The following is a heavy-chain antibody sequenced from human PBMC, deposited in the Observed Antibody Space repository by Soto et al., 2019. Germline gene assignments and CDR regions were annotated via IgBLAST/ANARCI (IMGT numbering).Heavy chain of an antibody. CDR1: GGPFSSYA. Sequence: QVQLVQSGAEVKKPGSSVKVSCKASGGPFSSYASSWVRQAPGQWLEWMGGIIPIFGTANYAQKFQGRVTITADESTSTAYMELSSLRSEDTAVYYCARDIGGSSWYANWFDPWGQGTLVTVSS. J-gene: IGHJ5*02. CDR2: IIPIFGTA. CDR3: ARDIGGSSWYANWFDP. V-gene: IGHV1-69*12. D-gene: IGHD6-13*01.